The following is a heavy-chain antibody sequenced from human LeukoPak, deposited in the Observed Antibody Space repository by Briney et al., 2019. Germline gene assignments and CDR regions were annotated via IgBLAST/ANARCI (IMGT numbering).Heavy chain of an antibody. Sequence: GGSLRLSCAASGFTFDDYAMHWVRQAPGKGLEWVSGISWNSGSIGYADSVKGRFTISRDNAKNSLYLQMNSLRAEDTALYYCAKDIVRYFDWLLFGGAFDIWGQGTMVTVSS. CDR2: ISWNSGSI. V-gene: IGHV3-9*01. D-gene: IGHD3-9*01. CDR3: AKDIVRYFDWLLFGGAFDI. CDR1: GFTFDDYA. J-gene: IGHJ3*02.